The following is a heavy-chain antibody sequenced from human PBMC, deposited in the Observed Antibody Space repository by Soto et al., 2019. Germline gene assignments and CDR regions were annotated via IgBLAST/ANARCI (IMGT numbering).Heavy chain of an antibody. J-gene: IGHJ4*02. Sequence: EVQLVESGGGLVQPGGSLRLSCAASGFTFSSHSMNWVRQAPGKGLEWVSYISSSGSTIYYADSLKGRFTISRDNAQNSLYLQMNSLRAEDTAFYYCARGVAVAGRSLVPFDYWGQGTLVTVSS. V-gene: IGHV3-48*01. CDR3: ARGVAVAGRSLVPFDY. D-gene: IGHD6-19*01. CDR1: GFTFSSHS. CDR2: ISSSGSTI.